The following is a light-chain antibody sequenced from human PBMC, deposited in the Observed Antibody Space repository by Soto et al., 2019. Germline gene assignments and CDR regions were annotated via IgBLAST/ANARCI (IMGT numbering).Light chain of an antibody. CDR1: QSVYNTY. CDR3: QQYGNSVT. J-gene: IGKJ4*01. V-gene: IGKV3-20*01. Sequence: EIVLTQSPGTVSLSPGERATLSCRASQSVYNTYIAWYQQSPGQAPRVLIYGASTRATGTPDRFSGSGSGTDFTFTISRLEPEDSAVDYCQQYGNSVTFGGGTKVEMK. CDR2: GAS.